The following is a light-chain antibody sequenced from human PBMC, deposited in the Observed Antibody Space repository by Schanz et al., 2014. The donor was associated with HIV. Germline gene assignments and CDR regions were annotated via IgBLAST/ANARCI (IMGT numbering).Light chain of an antibody. V-gene: IGLV2-14*02. CDR3: SSYTSSSTYV. CDR1: RRDVGSYNL. CDR2: EVT. Sequence: QSALTQPASVSGSPGQSITISCTGTRRDVGSYNLVSWYQQHPGKAPKLMIYEVTKRPLGVPNRFSGSKSGNTASLTISGLQAEDEADYYCSSYTSSSTYVFGTGTKLTVL. J-gene: IGLJ1*01.